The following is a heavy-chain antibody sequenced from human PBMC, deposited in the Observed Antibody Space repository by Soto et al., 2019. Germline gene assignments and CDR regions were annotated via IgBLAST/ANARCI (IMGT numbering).Heavy chain of an antibody. CDR1: GFTFSSYE. Sequence: PGGSLRLSCAASGFTFSSYEMNWVRQAPGKGLEWVSYISSSGSTIYYADSVKGRFTISRDNAKNSLYLQMNSLRAEDTAVYYCAKPLLGYCSGGSCGYGMDVWGQGTTVTVSS. J-gene: IGHJ6*02. V-gene: IGHV3-48*03. CDR3: AKPLLGYCSGGSCGYGMDV. D-gene: IGHD2-15*01. CDR2: ISSSGSTI.